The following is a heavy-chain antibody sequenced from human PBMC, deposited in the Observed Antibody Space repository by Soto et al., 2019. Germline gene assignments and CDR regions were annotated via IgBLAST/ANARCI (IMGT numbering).Heavy chain of an antibody. V-gene: IGHV3-30*18. CDR1: GFTFSSYG. CDR2: ISYDGSNK. CDR3: AKGRKGYCRGGSCYGLGMDV. Sequence: GGSLRLSCAASGFTFSSYGMHWVRQAPGKGLEWVAVISYDGSNKYYADSVKGRFTISRDNSKNTLYLQMNSLRAEDTAVYYCAKGRKGYCRGGSCYGLGMDVWGQGTTVTVFS. J-gene: IGHJ6*02. D-gene: IGHD2-15*01.